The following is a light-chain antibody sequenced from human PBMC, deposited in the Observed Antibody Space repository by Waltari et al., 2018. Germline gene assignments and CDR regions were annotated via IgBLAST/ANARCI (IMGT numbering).Light chain of an antibody. CDR1: ALPKQY. J-gene: IGLJ3*02. CDR2: KDI. Sequence: SYELTQPPSASVSPVQTARITCSGDALPKQYAYWYHQKQGQAPVLVIYKDIERPSGIPERFSGSSSGTTVTLTISGVQAEDEADYYCQSADSSGTRVFGGGTKLTVL. CDR3: QSADSSGTRV. V-gene: IGLV3-25*03.